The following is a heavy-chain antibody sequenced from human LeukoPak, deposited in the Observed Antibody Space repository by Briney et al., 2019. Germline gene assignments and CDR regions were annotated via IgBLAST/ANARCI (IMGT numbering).Heavy chain of an antibody. CDR2: INHSGST. V-gene: IGHV4-34*01. CDR3: ATEENWNYVAYFDY. CDR1: GGSFSGYY. D-gene: IGHD1-7*01. J-gene: IGHJ4*02. Sequence: PSETLSLTCGVYGGSFSGYYWTWIRQPPEKGLEWIGEINHSGSTNYNPSLKSRVTISVDTSKNQFSLKLSSVTAADTAVYYCATEENWNYVAYFDYWGQGTLVTVSS.